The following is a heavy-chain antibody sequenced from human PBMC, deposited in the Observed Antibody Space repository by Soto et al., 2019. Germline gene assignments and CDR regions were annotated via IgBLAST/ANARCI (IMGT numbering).Heavy chain of an antibody. CDR2: IYYDGNS. V-gene: IGHV4-30-4*01. J-gene: IGHJ5*02. CDR1: GGSINSGDYY. CDR3: ARDRTWPPRGPINWLDL. Sequence: TSETLSLTCTVSGGSINSGDYYWTCVRQPPGKGLEWIGYIYYDGNSQHNPSLKSRVTMSIDTSKNQFSLNLSSVTAADTAVYYCARDRTWPPRGPINWLDLWGQGNQVTVSS.